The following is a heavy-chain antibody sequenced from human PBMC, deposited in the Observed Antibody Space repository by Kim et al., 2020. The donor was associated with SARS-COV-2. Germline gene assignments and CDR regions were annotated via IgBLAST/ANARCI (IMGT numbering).Heavy chain of an antibody. V-gene: IGHV1-18*01. Sequence: ASVKVSCKASGYTFTSYGISWVRQAPGQGLEWMGWISAYNGNTNYAQKLQGRVTMTTDTSTSTAYMELRSLRSDDTAVYYCARGTPYYDFWNYYYMDVWGKGTTVTVSS. CDR1: GYTFTSYG. J-gene: IGHJ6*03. CDR2: ISAYNGNT. D-gene: IGHD3-3*01. CDR3: ARGTPYYDFWNYYYMDV.